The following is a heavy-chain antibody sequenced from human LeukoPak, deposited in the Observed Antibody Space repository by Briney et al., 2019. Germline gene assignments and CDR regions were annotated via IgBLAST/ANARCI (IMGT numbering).Heavy chain of an antibody. V-gene: IGHV4-59*12. D-gene: IGHD6-19*01. Sequence: SETLSLTCTVSGGSISSYYWSWIRQPPGKGLEWIGYIYYSGSTNYNPSLKSRVTISVDTSKNQFSLKLSSVTAADTAVYYCARTSREQWLVRGGRIYNWFDPWGQGTLVTVSS. CDR3: ARTSREQWLVRGGRIYNWFDP. J-gene: IGHJ5*02. CDR2: IYYSGST. CDR1: GGSISSYY.